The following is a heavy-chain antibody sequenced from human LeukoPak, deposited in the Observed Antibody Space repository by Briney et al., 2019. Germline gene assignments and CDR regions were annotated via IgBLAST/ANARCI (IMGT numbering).Heavy chain of an antibody. J-gene: IGHJ5*02. D-gene: IGHD6-13*01. CDR3: ARGGGSAAAGYNWFDP. Sequence: GGSLRLSCAASGFTFSSYWMTWVRQAPGKGLEWVANINQDGSEKYYVDSVKGRFTISRDNAKKSLFLQMKSLRAEDTGVYYCARGGGSAAAGYNWFDPWGQGTLVTVSS. V-gene: IGHV3-7*01. CDR1: GFTFSSYW. CDR2: INQDGSEK.